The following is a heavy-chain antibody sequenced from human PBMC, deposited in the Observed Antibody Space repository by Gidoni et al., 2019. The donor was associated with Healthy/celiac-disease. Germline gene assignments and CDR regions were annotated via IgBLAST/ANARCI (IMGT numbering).Heavy chain of an antibody. CDR2: IIPIFGTA. V-gene: IGHV1-69*06. Sequence: QVQLVQSGAEVIKPGSSVKVSCKPSGVPFSSYAFTWVRQAPGQGLEWMGGIIPIFGTANYAQKFKSKGTITADKSTSTAYMELSSLRSEDTAVYYCARSRYCSSTSCYISWFDPWGQGTLVTVSS. CDR1: GVPFSSYA. D-gene: IGHD2-2*02. CDR3: ARSRYCSSTSCYISWFDP. J-gene: IGHJ5*02.